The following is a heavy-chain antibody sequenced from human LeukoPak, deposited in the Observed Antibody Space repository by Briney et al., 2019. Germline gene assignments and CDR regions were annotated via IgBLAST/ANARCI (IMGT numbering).Heavy chain of an antibody. Sequence: GESLKISCKGSGYSFTSYWIGWVRQMPGKGLEWMGIIYPGDSDTRYSPSFQGQVTISADKSISTAYLQWSSLKASDTAMYYCARLEQDTTTTLCTDVSNQATTVTV. J-gene: IGHJ6*02. CDR1: GYSFTSYW. V-gene: IGHV5-51*01. CDR2: IYPGDSDT. D-gene: IGHD2/OR15-2a*01. CDR3: ARLEQDTTTTLCTDV.